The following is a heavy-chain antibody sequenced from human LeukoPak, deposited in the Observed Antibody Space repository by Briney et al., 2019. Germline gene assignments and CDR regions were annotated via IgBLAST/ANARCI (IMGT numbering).Heavy chain of an antibody. V-gene: IGHV1-46*01. Sequence: GASVKVSCKASGYTITTYYMHWVRQAPGQGLEWMGLIDPSGGSTSYAQKFQGRVTMTRDMSTSTVYMELSSLRSEDTAVYYCARGSLSGYYSYFDYWGQGTLVTVSS. J-gene: IGHJ4*02. D-gene: IGHD3-22*01. CDR3: ARGSLSGYYSYFDY. CDR2: IDPSGGST. CDR1: GYTITTYY.